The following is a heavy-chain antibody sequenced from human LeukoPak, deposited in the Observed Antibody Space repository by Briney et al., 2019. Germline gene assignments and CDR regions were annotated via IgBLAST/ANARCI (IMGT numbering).Heavy chain of an antibody. Sequence: ASVKVSCKASGSTFTTYTISWVRHAPGPGLELMGWISTSNGNTTYAKKLHSKVTITTDTSTSTAYIQLRSPRTADTTAYYCSREEGAPIAAANIWGLGTMVTVSS. CDR1: GSTFTTYT. V-gene: IGHV1-18*01. CDR2: ISTSNGNT. CDR3: SREEGAPIAAANI. J-gene: IGHJ3*02. D-gene: IGHD6-13*01.